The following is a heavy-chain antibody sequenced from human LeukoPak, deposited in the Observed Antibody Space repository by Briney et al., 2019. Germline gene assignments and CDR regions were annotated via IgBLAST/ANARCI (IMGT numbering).Heavy chain of an antibody. CDR3: ASCSGGNCHYAFDI. Sequence: PSGTLSLTCAVSGDSISSDYWWTWVRQPPGKGLEWIGEIHHSGRTNYNPSLKSRVTLSVDKSKNQISLQLSSVTAADTAVFYCASCSGGNCHYAFDIWGQGTMVTVSS. J-gene: IGHJ3*02. V-gene: IGHV4-4*02. CDR1: GDSISSDYW. D-gene: IGHD2-15*01. CDR2: IHHSGRT.